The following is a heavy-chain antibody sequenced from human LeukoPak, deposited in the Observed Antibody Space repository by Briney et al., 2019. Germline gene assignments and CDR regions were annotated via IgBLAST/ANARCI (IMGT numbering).Heavy chain of an antibody. CDR1: GGSVNSNDYY. CDR3: ARSSSWQAHLGY. J-gene: IGHJ4*02. V-gene: IGHV4-61*08. CDR2: IYYSGTT. Sequence: PSETLSLTCTVSGGSVNSNDYYWSWIRQPPGKGLEWIGYIYYSGTTKYNPSLESRVTISVETPKNQFSLNLRYVTAADTAVYYCARSSSWQAHLGYWGQGTLVTVSS. D-gene: IGHD6-13*01.